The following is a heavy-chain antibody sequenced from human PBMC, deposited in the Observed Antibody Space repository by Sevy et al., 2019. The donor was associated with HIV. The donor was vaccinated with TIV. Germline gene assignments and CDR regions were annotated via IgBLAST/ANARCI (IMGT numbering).Heavy chain of an antibody. Sequence: ASVKVSCKASGYTFPSYGISWVRQAPGQGLEWMGWISAYNGNTNYAQKLQGRVTMTTDTSTSTAYMELRSLRSDDTAVYYCARGGNRYNWNADYFDYWGQGTLVTVSS. V-gene: IGHV1-18*01. CDR2: ISAYNGNT. CDR1: GYTFPSYG. CDR3: ARGGNRYNWNADYFDY. D-gene: IGHD1-1*01. J-gene: IGHJ4*02.